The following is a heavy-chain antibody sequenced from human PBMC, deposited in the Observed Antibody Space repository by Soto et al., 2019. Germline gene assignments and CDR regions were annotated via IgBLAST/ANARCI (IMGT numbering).Heavy chain of an antibody. D-gene: IGHD3-10*01. V-gene: IGHV4-34*01. J-gene: IGHJ3*02. Sequence: QAQLQQWGAGLLKASETLSLTCAVYGGSFSGYFWSWIRQPPGKGLEWIGEINHNGSTYYNPSLKSRVTISVDTSKNQFSLKLSSVTAADTAVYYCARGTWVRSAFDIWGKGTMVTVSS. CDR1: GGSFSGYF. CDR2: INHNGST. CDR3: ARGTWVRSAFDI.